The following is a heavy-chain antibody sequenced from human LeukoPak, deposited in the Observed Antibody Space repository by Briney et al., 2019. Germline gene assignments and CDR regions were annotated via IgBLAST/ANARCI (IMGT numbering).Heavy chain of an antibody. CDR2: IFYSGST. Sequence: SETLSLTCTVSGGSISSSSYYWGWIRQPPGKGLAWIGSIFYSGSTHYNPSLKSRVTISVDTSKNQFSLKLSSVTAADTAAYYCARLYCSGGSCYSGTGCFDYWGQGTLVTVSS. CDR1: GGSISSSSYY. V-gene: IGHV4-39*01. CDR3: ARLYCSGGSCYSGTGCFDY. J-gene: IGHJ4*02. D-gene: IGHD2-15*01.